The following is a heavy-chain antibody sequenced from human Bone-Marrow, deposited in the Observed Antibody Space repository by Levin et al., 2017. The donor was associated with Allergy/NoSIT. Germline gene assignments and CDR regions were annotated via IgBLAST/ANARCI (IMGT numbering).Heavy chain of an antibody. J-gene: IGHJ4*02. CDR1: GYTFITYA. CDR2: IHPANGDT. V-gene: IGHV1-3*01. D-gene: IGHD3-9*01. CDR3: AREGFSRDWYY. Sequence: GESLKISCKASGYTFITYAIHWVRQAPGQRPEWVGWIHPANGDTKYSLKFQGRVTFTSDTSATTVYMELRSLRSEDTSIFYCAREGFSRDWYYWAQGTLVTVSS.